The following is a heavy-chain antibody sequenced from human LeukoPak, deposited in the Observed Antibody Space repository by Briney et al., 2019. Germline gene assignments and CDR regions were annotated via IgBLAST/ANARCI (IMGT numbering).Heavy chain of an antibody. Sequence: GGSLRLSCAASGFTFSNYCMSWVRQAPGKGLEWVANIKQDGSEKYYVDSVKGRFTISRDNAKSSVYLPMNSLRAEDTAVYYCAKGPISGSYWGFDAFDIWGQGTMVTVSS. V-gene: IGHV3-7*01. CDR3: AKGPISGSYWGFDAFDI. CDR1: GFTFSNYC. J-gene: IGHJ3*02. CDR2: IKQDGSEK. D-gene: IGHD1-26*01.